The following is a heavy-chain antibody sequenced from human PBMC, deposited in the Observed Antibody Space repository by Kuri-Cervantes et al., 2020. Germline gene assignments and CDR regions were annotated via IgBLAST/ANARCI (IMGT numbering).Heavy chain of an antibody. CDR2: IKQDGSEK. J-gene: IGHJ5*02. CDR1: GFTFSNYW. D-gene: IGHD5-24*01. Sequence: GESLKISCAASGFTFSNYWTSWVRQAPGKGLEWVANIKQDGSEKYYVDSVRGRFTVSRDNANNSLYLQMSSLRVEDTAVYYCVRCDGGRYFDPWGQGTLVTVSS. CDR3: VRCDGGRYFDP. V-gene: IGHV3-7*01.